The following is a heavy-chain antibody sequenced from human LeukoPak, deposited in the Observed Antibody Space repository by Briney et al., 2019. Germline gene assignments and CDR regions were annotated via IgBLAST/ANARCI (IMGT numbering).Heavy chain of an antibody. CDR2: ISSSSSYI. CDR3: ARGGAVIVVSRVGFDP. J-gene: IGHJ5*02. D-gene: IGHD3-22*01. Sequence: PGGSLRLSCAASGFTFSSYSMNWVRQAPGKGLEWVSSISSSSSYIYYADSVKGRFTISRDNAKNSLYLQMNSLRAEDTAVYYCARGGAVIVVSRVGFDPWGQGTLVTVSS. CDR1: GFTFSSYS. V-gene: IGHV3-21*01.